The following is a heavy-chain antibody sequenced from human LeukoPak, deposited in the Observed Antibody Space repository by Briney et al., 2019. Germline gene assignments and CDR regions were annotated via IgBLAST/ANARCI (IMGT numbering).Heavy chain of an antibody. V-gene: IGHV1-8*01. J-gene: IGHJ3*02. CDR1: GYTFTSYD. Sequence: ASVKVSCKASGYTFTSYDIHWVRQATGQGLEWMGRMNPNRGDTDYAQKFQGRVTMTRDTSISTAYMELSSLRSEDTAVYYCARGDTAIIRVDIWGQGTMVTVSS. CDR3: ARGDTAIIRVDI. D-gene: IGHD5-18*01. CDR2: MNPNRGDT.